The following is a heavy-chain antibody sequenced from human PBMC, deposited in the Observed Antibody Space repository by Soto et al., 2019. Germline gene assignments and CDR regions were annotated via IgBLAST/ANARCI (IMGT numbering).Heavy chain of an antibody. J-gene: IGHJ6*02. CDR1: GYSFTSYW. CDR2: ICPGDSDT. V-gene: IGHV5-51*01. D-gene: IGHD1-26*01. Sequence: GESLKISCKGSGYSFTSYWIGWVRQMPGKGLEWMGTICPGDSDTRYSPSFQGQVTISADKSISTAYLQWSSLKASDTAMYYCSRPGGSYYTPYYYYGMDVWGQGTTVTVSS. CDR3: SRPGGSYYTPYYYYGMDV.